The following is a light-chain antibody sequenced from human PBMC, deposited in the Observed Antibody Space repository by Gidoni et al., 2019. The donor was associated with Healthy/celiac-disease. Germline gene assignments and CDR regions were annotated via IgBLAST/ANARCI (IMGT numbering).Light chain of an antibody. CDR1: SSNIGAGYD. CDR2: GNS. V-gene: IGLV1-40*01. J-gene: IGLJ2*01. CDR3: QSYDSSLSVHVV. Sequence: QSVLTQPPSVSGAPGQRVPISCTVSSSNIGAGYDVHWYQQLPGTAPKLLIYGNSNRPSGVPDRFSGSKSGTSASLAITGLQAEDEADYYCQSYDSSLSVHVVFGGGTKLTVL.